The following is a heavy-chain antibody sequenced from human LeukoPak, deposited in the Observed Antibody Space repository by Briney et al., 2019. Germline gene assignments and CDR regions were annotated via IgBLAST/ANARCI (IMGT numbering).Heavy chain of an antibody. CDR3: ARDRAALQDWVEFDP. J-gene: IGHJ5*02. CDR2: IRDSGEA. CDR1: GFTVSDYY. Sequence: GGSLRLSCAVSGFTVSDYYMSWVRQAPGKGLEWVGLIRDSGEAFYADFVRGRFAISGDESENTLYLQMSGLGVEETAVYFCARDRAALQDWVEFDPWGQGTPVIVSS. D-gene: IGHD3/OR15-3a*01. V-gene: IGHV3-66*03.